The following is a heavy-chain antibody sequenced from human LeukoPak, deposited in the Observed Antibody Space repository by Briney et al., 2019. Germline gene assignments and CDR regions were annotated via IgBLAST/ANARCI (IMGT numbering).Heavy chain of an antibody. Sequence: ASVKVSCKASGGTFSSYAISWVRQAPGQGLEWMGGIIPIFGTANYAQKFQGRVTITADESTSTAYMELSSLRSEDTAVYYCARDGSFAAAYAFDIWGQGTMVTVSS. CDR2: IIPIFGTA. J-gene: IGHJ3*02. CDR3: ARDGSFAAAYAFDI. V-gene: IGHV1-69*13. CDR1: GGTFSSYA. D-gene: IGHD6-13*01.